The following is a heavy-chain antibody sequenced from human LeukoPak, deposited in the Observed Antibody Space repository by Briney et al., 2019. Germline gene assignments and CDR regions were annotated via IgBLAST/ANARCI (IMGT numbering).Heavy chain of an antibody. CDR1: GFTFSSYS. D-gene: IGHD3-22*01. Sequence: GGSLRLSCAASGFTFSSYSMNWVRQAPGKGLEWVAVISYDGSNKYYADSVKGRFTISRDNSKNTLYLQMNSLRAEDTAVYYCARDYYYDSSGYFSGSPIDYWGQGTLVTVSS. CDR3: ARDYYYDSSGYFSGSPIDY. V-gene: IGHV3-30*03. J-gene: IGHJ4*02. CDR2: ISYDGSNK.